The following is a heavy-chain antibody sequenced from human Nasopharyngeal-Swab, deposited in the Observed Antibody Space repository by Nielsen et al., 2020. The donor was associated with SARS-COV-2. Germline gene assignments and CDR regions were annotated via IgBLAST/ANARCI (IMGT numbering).Heavy chain of an antibody. CDR1: GGSVSSDNYY. CDR3: ASGRGWLPDT. CDR2: IYYSGST. V-gene: IGHV4-61*01. D-gene: IGHD5-12*01. Sequence: GSLRLSCTGSGGSVSSDNYYWSWIRQSPGKGLEWIGYIYYSGSTNYNPSLKSRVTISVDSSKKQFSLRLTSVTAADTAVYYCASGRGWLPDTWGQGTLVTVSS. J-gene: IGHJ5*02.